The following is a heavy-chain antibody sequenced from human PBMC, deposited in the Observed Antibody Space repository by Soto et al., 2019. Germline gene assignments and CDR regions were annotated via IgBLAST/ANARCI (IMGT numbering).Heavy chain of an antibody. CDR2: INPSGGST. J-gene: IGHJ6*02. D-gene: IGHD6-13*01. CDR1: GYTFTSYY. Sequence: ASVKVSCKASGYTFTSYYMHWVRQAPGQGLERMGIINPSGGSTSYAQKFQGRVTMTRDTSTSTVYMELSSLRSEDTAVYFCAREGGIAAADYYYYGMDVWGQGTTVTVSS. V-gene: IGHV1-46*01. CDR3: AREGGIAAADYYYYGMDV.